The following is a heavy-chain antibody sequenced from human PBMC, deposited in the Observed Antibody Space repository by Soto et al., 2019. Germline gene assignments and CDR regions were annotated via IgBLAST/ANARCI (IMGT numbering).Heavy chain of an antibody. Sequence: SETLSLTCAVYGGSFSGYYWSWIRQPPGKGLEWIGEINYSGSTNYNPSLKSRVTISVDTSKNQFSLKLSSVTAADTAVYYCAREYSSSSRNDAFDIWGQGTMVTVSS. CDR1: GGSFSGYY. J-gene: IGHJ3*02. CDR3: AREYSSSSRNDAFDI. CDR2: INYSGST. D-gene: IGHD6-6*01. V-gene: IGHV4-34*01.